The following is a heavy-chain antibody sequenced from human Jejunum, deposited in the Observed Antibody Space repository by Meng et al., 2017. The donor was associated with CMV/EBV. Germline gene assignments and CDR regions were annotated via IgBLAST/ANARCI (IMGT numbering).Heavy chain of an antibody. CDR1: GYPFSTYT. CDR3: ARGGNFDP. J-gene: IGHJ5*02. CDR2: ISTNTGTP. D-gene: IGHD2/OR15-2a*01. V-gene: IGHV7-4-1*02. Sequence: QVQLVQTASELKTPGASVKVSCKASGYPFSTYTINWVRQAHGRGLEWMGWISTNTGTPTYTQGFTGRFVFSLDTSVSTAYLQISSLKAEDTAVYYCARGGNFDPWGQGTLVTVSS.